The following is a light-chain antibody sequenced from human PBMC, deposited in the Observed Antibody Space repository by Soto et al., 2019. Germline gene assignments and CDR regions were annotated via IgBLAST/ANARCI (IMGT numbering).Light chain of an antibody. V-gene: IGLV2-23*02. CDR2: EVS. CDR1: SSDVGSYNL. Sequence: QSALTQPASVSGSPGQSITISCPGTSSDVGSYNLVSWYQQHPGKAPKLMTYEVSKRPSGVSNRFSGSKSGNTASLTTSGLQAEDEADYYCCSYAGSSTDWVFGGGTKLTVL. CDR3: CSYAGSSTDWV. J-gene: IGLJ3*02.